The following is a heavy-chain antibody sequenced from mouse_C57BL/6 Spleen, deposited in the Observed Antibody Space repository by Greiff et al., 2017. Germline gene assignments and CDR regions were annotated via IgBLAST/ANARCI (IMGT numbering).Heavy chain of an antibody. J-gene: IGHJ1*03. V-gene: IGHV1-64*01. CDR2: IHPNSGST. D-gene: IGHD2-5*01. Sequence: QVQLKQPGAELVKPGASVKLSCKASGYTFTSYWMHWVKQRPGQGLEWIGMIHPNSGSTNYNEKFKSKATLTVDKSSSTAYMQLSSLTSEDSAVYYCARDYYSNLWYFDVWGTGTTVTVSS. CDR3: ARDYYSNLWYFDV. CDR1: GYTFTSYW.